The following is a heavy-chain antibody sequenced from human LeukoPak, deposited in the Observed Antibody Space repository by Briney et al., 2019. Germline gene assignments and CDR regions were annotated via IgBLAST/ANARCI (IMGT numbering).Heavy chain of an antibody. J-gene: IGHJ4*02. CDR1: GFTFSSYE. V-gene: IGHV3-48*03. CDR2: ISSSGSTI. CDR3: ARVPQRYDYVDR. Sequence: SGGSLRPSCAASGFTFSSYEMNWVRQAPGKGPEWVSYISSSGSTIYYADSVKGRFTISRDNAKNSLYLQMNSLRAEDTAVYYCARVPQRYDYVDRWGQGTLVTVSS. D-gene: IGHD3-16*01.